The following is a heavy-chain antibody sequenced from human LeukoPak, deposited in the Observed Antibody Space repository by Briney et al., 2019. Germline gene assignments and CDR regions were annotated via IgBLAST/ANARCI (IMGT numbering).Heavy chain of an antibody. V-gene: IGHV4-38-2*02. CDR1: GYSISSGYY. Sequence: PSETLSLTCTVSGYSISSGYYWGWIRQPPGKGLEWIGSIYHSGSTYYNPSLKSRVTISVDTSKNQFSLKLSSVTAADTAVYYCACETIAVAGSFDYWGQGTLVTVSS. CDR2: IYHSGST. J-gene: IGHJ4*02. CDR3: ACETIAVAGSFDY. D-gene: IGHD6-19*01.